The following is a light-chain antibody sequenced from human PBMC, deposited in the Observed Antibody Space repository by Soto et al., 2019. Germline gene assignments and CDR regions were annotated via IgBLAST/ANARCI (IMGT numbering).Light chain of an antibody. CDR2: EVS. V-gene: IGLV2-14*01. Sequence: QSVLTQPASVSGSPGQSITISCTGTSSDVGGYNYVSWYQQHPGKAPKLMIYEVSNRPSGVSNRFSGSKSGNTASLTISGLQAEDEADYYCCSYTSSSTSVFGGGTKLTVL. J-gene: IGLJ3*02. CDR1: SSDVGGYNY. CDR3: CSYTSSSTSV.